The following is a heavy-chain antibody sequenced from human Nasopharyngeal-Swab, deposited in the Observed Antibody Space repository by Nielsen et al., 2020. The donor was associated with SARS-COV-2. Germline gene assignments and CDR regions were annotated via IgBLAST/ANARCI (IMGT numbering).Heavy chain of an antibody. V-gene: IGHV3-74*01. CDR3: ASDLSGRDDN. Sequence: AASLTLSCAASGFTLRNYWMHWVRQAPGKGLEWVSRSNEDGSITSYADSVKGRFAISRDNAKNTLYLQMNSLRAEDTAVYFCASDLSGRDDNWGQGTLVTVAA. CDR1: GFTLRNYW. CDR2: SNEDGSIT. J-gene: IGHJ4*02. D-gene: IGHD6-19*01.